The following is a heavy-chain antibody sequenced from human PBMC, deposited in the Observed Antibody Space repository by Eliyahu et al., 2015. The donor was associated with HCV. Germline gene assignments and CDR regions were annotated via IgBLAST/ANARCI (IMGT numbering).Heavy chain of an antibody. V-gene: IGHV4-39*07. CDR2: IYFCGGT. Sequence: QLQLQESGPGLVKPSETLSLTCTVSGGSISSSSYCWGWIRQPPGKGLEWIGNIYFCGGTLHGPSLKSRVTISVDTSKNQFSLKLSSVTAADTAVYYCARADRSGAHPYYYYYYMDVWGEGTTVTVPS. J-gene: IGHJ6*03. CDR3: ARADRSGAHPYYYYYYMDV. CDR1: GGSISSSSYC. D-gene: IGHD2-15*01.